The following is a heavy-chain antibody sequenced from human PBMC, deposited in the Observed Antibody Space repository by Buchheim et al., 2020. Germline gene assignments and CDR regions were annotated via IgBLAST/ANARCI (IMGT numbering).Heavy chain of an antibody. CDR2: IYYSGST. V-gene: IGHV4-39*01. CDR3: ARPDCSSTSCYPSYMDV. CDR1: GGSISSSSYY. D-gene: IGHD2-2*01. J-gene: IGHJ6*03. Sequence: QLQLQESGPGLVKPSETLSLTCTVSGGSISSSSYYWGWIRQPPGKGLEWIGSIYYSGSTYYNPSLKSRVTISVDTSKNQFSLKLSSVTAADTAVYYCARPDCSSTSCYPSYMDVWGKGTT.